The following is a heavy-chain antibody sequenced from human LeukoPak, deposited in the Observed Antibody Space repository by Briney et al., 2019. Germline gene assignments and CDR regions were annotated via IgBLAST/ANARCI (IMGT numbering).Heavy chain of an antibody. CDR2: ISGSGDST. Sequence: GGSLGLSCAASVFTFSNYAISCVRHAPGKGLEWVSAISGSGDSTYYADSLKGRFTISRDNSKNTLYLQVNSLRSEATAVYYCAKDGVIGWAYMDVWGKGTTVTVSS. D-gene: IGHD6-19*01. CDR1: VFTFSNYA. V-gene: IGHV3-23*01. CDR3: AKDGVIGWAYMDV. J-gene: IGHJ6*03.